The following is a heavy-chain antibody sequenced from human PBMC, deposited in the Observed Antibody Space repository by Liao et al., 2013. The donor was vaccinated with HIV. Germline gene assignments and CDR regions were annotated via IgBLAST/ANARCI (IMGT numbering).Heavy chain of an antibody. Sequence: QMQLQESGPGLVKPSETLSLTCVVSGGSINNHYWNWIRQPAGRGLEWIGRIYSSGNTNYSPSLKSRLTMSVDTSKNQFSLKLSSVTAADTAVYYCAARVTISGVAIPHALDVWGQGTNGRRLF. CDR1: GGSINNHY. CDR3: AARVTISGVAIPHALDV. J-gene: IGHJ3*01. V-gene: IGHV4-4*07. D-gene: IGHD2-21*01. CDR2: IYSSGNT.